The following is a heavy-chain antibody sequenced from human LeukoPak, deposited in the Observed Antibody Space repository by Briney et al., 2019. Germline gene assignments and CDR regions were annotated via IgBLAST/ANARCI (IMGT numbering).Heavy chain of an antibody. CDR3: ARDRASSIAAAGTSGDY. D-gene: IGHD6-13*01. J-gene: IGHJ4*02. CDR2: IYPSGGT. CDR1: GGSISSGSYY. Sequence: SETLSLTCTVSGGSISSGSYYWSWIRQPAGKGLEWIGHIYPSGGTNYNPSLKSRVTISLDTSKNQFSLKLSSVTAADTAVYYCARDRASSIAAAGTSGDYWGQGTLVTVSS. V-gene: IGHV4-61*09.